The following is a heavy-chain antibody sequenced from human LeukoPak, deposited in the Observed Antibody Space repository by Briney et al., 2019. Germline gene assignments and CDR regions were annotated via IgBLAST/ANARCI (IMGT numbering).Heavy chain of an antibody. CDR3: AKDHRGGRGATGFDY. CDR2: IRYDGSNK. J-gene: IGHJ4*02. V-gene: IGHV3-30*02. Sequence: PGGSLRLSCAASGFTFSSYGMHWVRQAPGKGLEWVAFIRYDGSNKYYADSVKGRFTISRDNSKNTLYLQMNSLRAEDTAVYYCAKDHRGGRGATGFDYWGQGTLVTVSS. D-gene: IGHD1-26*01. CDR1: GFTFSSYG.